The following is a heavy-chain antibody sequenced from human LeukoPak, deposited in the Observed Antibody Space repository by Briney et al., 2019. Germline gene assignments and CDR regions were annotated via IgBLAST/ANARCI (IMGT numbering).Heavy chain of an antibody. J-gene: IGHJ4*02. CDR1: GFTFSSYG. Sequence: GGSLRLSCAASGFTFSSYGMHWVRQAPGKGLEWVSSISSSSSYIYYADSVKGRFTISRDNAKNSLYLQMNSLRAEDTAVYYCARDQWLAVDYWGQGTLVTVSS. D-gene: IGHD6-19*01. CDR3: ARDQWLAVDY. V-gene: IGHV3-21*01. CDR2: ISSSSSYI.